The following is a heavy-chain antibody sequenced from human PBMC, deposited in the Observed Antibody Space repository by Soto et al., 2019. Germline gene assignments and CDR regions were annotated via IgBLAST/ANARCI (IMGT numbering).Heavy chain of an antibody. CDR3: ATPYYFNH. CDR1: GFMFSAYT. V-gene: IGHV3-21*06. J-gene: IGHJ1*01. CDR2: ISDDSSYI. Sequence: GGSLRLSCAASGFMFSAYTMNWVRQVPGKGLEWLSSISDDSSYIDYADSLRGRFTVSRDNARNSLYLQIDSLGVEDTAVYYCATPYYFNHWGAGTLVTVSS. D-gene: IGHD3-16*01.